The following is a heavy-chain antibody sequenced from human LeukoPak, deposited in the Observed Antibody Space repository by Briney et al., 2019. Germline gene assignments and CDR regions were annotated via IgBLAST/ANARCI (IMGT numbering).Heavy chain of an antibody. J-gene: IGHJ4*02. V-gene: IGHV1-46*01. CDR3: ARESWFGESEAGYFDY. CDR1: GYTFTSYY. CDR2: INPSGGST. D-gene: IGHD3-10*01. Sequence: ASVKVSCKASGYTFTSYYMHWVRQAPGQGLEWMGIINPSGGSTSYAQKFQGRVTMTRDTSTSTVYMELSSLRSDDTAVYYCARESWFGESEAGYFDYWGQGTLVTVSS.